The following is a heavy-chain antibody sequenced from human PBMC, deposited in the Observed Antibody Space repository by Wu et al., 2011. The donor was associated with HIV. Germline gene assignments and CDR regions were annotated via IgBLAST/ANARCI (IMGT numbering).Heavy chain of an antibody. CDR3: ARGLGITMIVGRFPGGYGMDV. CDR1: GYTFTGYY. V-gene: IGHV1-2*02. D-gene: IGHD3-22*01. J-gene: IGHJ6*02. Sequence: QVQLVQSGAEVKKPGASVKVSCKASGYTFTGYYMHWVRQAPGQGLEWMGWINPNSGGTNYAQKFQGRVTMTRDTSISTAYMELSRLRSDDTAVYYCARGLGITMIVGRFPGGYGMDVWGQGTTVTVSS. CDR2: INPNSGGT.